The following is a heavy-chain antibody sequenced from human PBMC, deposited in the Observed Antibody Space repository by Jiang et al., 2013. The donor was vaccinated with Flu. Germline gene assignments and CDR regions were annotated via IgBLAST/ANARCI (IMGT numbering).Heavy chain of an antibody. D-gene: IGHD2-21*01. CDR3: ARSLWWPYMDV. J-gene: IGHJ6*03. CDR2: IYTSGST. Sequence: GPGLVKPSETLSLTCTVSGGSISSYYWSWIRQPPGKGLEWIEYIYTSGSTNYNPSLKSRVTISVDTSKNQFSLKLSSVTAADTAVYYCARSLWWPYMDVWGKGTTVTVSS. V-gene: IGHV4-4*09. CDR1: GGSISSYY.